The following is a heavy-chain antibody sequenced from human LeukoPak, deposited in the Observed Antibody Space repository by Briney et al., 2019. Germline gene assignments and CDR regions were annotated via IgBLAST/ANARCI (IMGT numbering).Heavy chain of an antibody. CDR3: ARDPSPPIAVAGWEDAFDI. CDR2: IIPILGIA. V-gene: IGHV1-69*04. J-gene: IGHJ3*02. D-gene: IGHD6-19*01. CDR1: GGTFSSYA. Sequence: AASVKVSCKASGGTFSSYAISWVRQAPGQGLEWMGRIIPILGIANYAQKFQGRVTITADKSTSTAYMELSSLRAEDTAVYYCARDPSPPIAVAGWEDAFDIWGQGTMVTVSS.